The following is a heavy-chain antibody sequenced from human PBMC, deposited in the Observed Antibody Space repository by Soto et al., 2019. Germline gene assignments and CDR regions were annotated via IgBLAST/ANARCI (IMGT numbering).Heavy chain of an antibody. J-gene: IGHJ6*03. Sequence: GASVKVSCKASGFTFTSSATQWVRQARGQRLEWIGWIVVGSGNTNYAQKFQERVTITRDMSTSTAYMELSSLRSEDAAVYYCAADYSNYFDYYYYMDVWGKGTTVTVSS. CDR1: GFTFTSSA. D-gene: IGHD4-4*01. CDR2: IVVGSGNT. CDR3: AADYSNYFDYYYYMDV. V-gene: IGHV1-58*02.